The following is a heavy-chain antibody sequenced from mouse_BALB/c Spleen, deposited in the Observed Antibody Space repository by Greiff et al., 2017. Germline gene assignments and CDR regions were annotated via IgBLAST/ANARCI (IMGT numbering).Heavy chain of an antibody. D-gene: IGHD1-1*01. J-gene: IGHJ2*01. CDR3: TPYYYGSSYY. CDR1: GYTFTDYE. Sequence: VQLHQSGAELVRPGASVTLSCKASGYTFTDYEMHWVKQTPVHGLEWIGAIDPETGGTAYNQKFKGKATLTADKSSSTAYMELRSLTSEDSAVYYCTPYYYGSSYYWGQGTTLTVSS. V-gene: IGHV1-15*01. CDR2: IDPETGGT.